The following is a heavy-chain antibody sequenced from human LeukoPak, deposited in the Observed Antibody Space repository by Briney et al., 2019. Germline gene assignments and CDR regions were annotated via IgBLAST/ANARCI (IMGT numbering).Heavy chain of an antibody. V-gene: IGHV4-39*01. J-gene: IGHJ1*01. CDR1: GGSISSSSYY. CDR3: ARQEDSSGYSYRAEYFQH. Sequence: PETLSLTCTVSGGSISSSSYYWGWIRQPPGKGLEWIGSIYYSGSTYYNPSLKSRVTISVDTSKNQFSLKLSSVTAADTAVYYCARQEDSSGYSYRAEYFQHWGQGTLVTVSS. CDR2: IYYSGST. D-gene: IGHD3-22*01.